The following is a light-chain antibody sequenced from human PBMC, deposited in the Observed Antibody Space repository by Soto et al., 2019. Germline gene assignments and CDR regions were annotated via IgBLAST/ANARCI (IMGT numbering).Light chain of an antibody. J-gene: IGLJ3*02. Sequence: QSVLTQPASVSGSPGQSTTISCTGTSSDVGGYNFVSWYQQRPGKATKLMIYGVSNRPSGVSNRFSGSKSGNTASLIISGLQAEDEADYYCNSYTSSNTLVFGGGTKLTVL. V-gene: IGLV2-14*01. CDR1: SSDVGGYNF. CDR3: NSYTSSNTLV. CDR2: GVS.